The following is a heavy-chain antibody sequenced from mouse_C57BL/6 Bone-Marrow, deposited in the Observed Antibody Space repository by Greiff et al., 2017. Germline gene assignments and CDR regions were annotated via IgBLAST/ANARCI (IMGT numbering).Heavy chain of an antibody. Sequence: EVKLEESGGGLVQPGGSLKLSCAASGFTFSDYYMYWVRQTPEKRLEWVAYISNGGGSTYYPDTVKGRFTISRDNAKNTLYLQMSRLKSEDTAMYYCARQDYYGSSWFAYWGQGTLVTVSA. J-gene: IGHJ3*01. V-gene: IGHV5-12*01. CDR2: ISNGGGST. CDR3: ARQDYYGSSWFAY. D-gene: IGHD1-1*01. CDR1: GFTFSDYY.